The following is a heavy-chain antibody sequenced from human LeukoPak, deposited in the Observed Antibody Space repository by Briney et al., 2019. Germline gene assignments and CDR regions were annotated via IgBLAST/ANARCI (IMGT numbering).Heavy chain of an antibody. CDR1: GGSISSNSYY. Sequence: PSETLSLTCTVSGGSISSNSYYWSWIRQPAGKGLEWIGRISSSGSTNHNPSLKSRVTISVDTSKSQFSLKLSSVTAADTAVYYCARDGYYYDSSGYYRLDYWGQGTLVTVSS. CDR2: ISSSGST. V-gene: IGHV4-61*02. J-gene: IGHJ4*02. D-gene: IGHD3-22*01. CDR3: ARDGYYYDSSGYYRLDY.